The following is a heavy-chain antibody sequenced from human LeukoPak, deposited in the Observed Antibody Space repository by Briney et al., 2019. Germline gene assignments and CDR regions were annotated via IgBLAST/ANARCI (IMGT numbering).Heavy chain of an antibody. V-gene: IGHV4-59*08. CDR3: ARRFVGYDSSWGASDI. J-gene: IGHJ3*02. CDR1: GGSFSGYY. CDR2: IYYSGST. Sequence: SETLSLTCTVSGGSFSGYYWSWIRQPPGKGLEWIGYIYYSGSTNYNPSLKSRVTMSVDTSKNQFSLKLTSVIAADTAVYYCARRFVGYDSSWGASDIWGQGTMVTASS. D-gene: IGHD3-22*01.